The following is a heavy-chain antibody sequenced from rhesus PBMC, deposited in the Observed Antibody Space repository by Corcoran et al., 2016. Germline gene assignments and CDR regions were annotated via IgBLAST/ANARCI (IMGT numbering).Heavy chain of an antibody. V-gene: IGHV5-43*01. D-gene: IGHD3-3*01. CDR2: IYPGDSYT. J-gene: IGHJ4*01. CDR3: AKDNPGWTGYYFY. Sequence: EVQLVQSGAEVKRHGESLRISCKTSGYSFTGSWISWVRQMPGKGLEWMGMIYPGDSYTRYSPSFQGQVTISADKSISTAYLQWSSLKASDTATYYCAKDNPGWTGYYFYWGQGVLVTVSS. CDR1: GYSFTGSW.